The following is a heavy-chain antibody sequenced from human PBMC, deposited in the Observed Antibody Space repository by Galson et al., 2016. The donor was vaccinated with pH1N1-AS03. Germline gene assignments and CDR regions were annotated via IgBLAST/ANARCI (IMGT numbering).Heavy chain of an antibody. D-gene: IGHD6-19*01. Sequence: SVKVSCKASGYTFTSVGISWVRQAPGQGLEWVGWVRTANGETHYAQNFQGRVSMTSDTSTDTVYMELTRLISDDTAVYYCARDIAPPLEISGWRLDLWGQGTLVTVSS. CDR3: ARDIAPPLEISGWRLDL. CDR2: VRTANGET. V-gene: IGHV1-18*01. J-gene: IGHJ5*02. CDR1: GYTFTSVG.